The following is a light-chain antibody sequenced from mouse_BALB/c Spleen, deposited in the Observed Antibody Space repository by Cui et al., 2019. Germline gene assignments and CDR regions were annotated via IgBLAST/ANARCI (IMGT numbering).Light chain of an antibody. CDR3: QQYSSNPWT. Sequence: VMTQSHIFMSTSVGDRVSITCKASQDVGTAVAWYQQKPGKSPKLLIYWASTRETGVPARFRGSGSGTEFTLNISNVQAEDLASFYCQQYSSNPWTFGGGTKLEIK. V-gene: IGKV6-23*01. CDR1: QDVGTA. J-gene: IGKJ2*01. CDR2: WAS.